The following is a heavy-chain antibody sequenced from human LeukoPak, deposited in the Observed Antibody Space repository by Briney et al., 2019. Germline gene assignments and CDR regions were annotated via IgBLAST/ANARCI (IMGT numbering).Heavy chain of an antibody. CDR3: ARGTMVRGVRYFDN. D-gene: IGHD3-10*01. Sequence: SVTLSCKASGGTFSSYAVSLVRQAPGQGHEWMGGIITIFGTANYAQKFQGRVTITTDESTSTAYMELRSLRSEDTAVYYCARGTMVRGVRYFDNWGQGTLVTVSS. CDR2: IITIFGTA. J-gene: IGHJ4*02. CDR1: GGTFSSYA. V-gene: IGHV1-69*05.